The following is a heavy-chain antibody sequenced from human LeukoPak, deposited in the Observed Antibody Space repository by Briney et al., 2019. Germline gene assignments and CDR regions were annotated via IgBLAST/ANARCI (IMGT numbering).Heavy chain of an antibody. CDR2: ISGNGGGT. D-gene: IGHD2-2*01. J-gene: IGHJ4*02. CDR3: AKQMIPAPRADYFDY. V-gene: IGHV3-23*01. Sequence: GGSLRLSCAASGFTLSTNAMSWVRQAPGKGLGWVSAISGNGGGTYYADSVKGRFTISRDNSKNTLYLQMNSLRPEDTAVYYCAKQMIPAPRADYFDYWGQGTLVTVSS. CDR1: GFTLSTNA.